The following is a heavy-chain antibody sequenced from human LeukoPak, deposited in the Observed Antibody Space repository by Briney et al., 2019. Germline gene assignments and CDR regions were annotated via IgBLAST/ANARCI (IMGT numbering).Heavy chain of an antibody. CDR3: AKEDRYNWNADAFDI. CDR2: TNPGNGKT. D-gene: IGHD1-1*01. J-gene: IGHJ3*02. V-gene: IGHV1-3*01. Sequence: ASVKVSCKASVYTFLPYTIHWVGQAPGQRLEWMGWTNPGNGKTKYSQKFQGRVTITRDTSASTAYVELSSLKSEDTAVYYCAKEDRYNWNADAFDIWGQGTMVTVSS. CDR1: VYTFLPYT.